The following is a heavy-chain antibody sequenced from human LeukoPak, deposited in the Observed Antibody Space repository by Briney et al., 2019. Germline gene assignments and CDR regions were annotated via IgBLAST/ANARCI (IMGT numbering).Heavy chain of an antibody. CDR3: ARAGGTRKDYYYGMDV. V-gene: IGHV3-30-3*01. CDR2: ISYDGSNK. CDR1: GFTFSSYA. D-gene: IGHD1-7*01. Sequence: PGRSLRLSCAASGFTFSSYAMHWVRQAPGKGLEWVAVISYDGSNKYYADSVKGRFTISRDNSKNTLYLQMNSLRAEDTAVYYCARAGGTRKDYYYGMDVWGQGTTVTVSS. J-gene: IGHJ6*02.